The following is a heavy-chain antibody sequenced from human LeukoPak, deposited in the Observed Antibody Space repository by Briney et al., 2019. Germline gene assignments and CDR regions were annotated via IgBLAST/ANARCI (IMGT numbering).Heavy chain of an antibody. V-gene: IGHV4-39*07. D-gene: IGHD1-20*01. J-gene: IGHJ5*02. CDR3: ARRLDNWNDGYNWFVP. CDR2: IYYSGST. CDR1: GGSISSSSYY. Sequence: SETLSLTRTVSGGSISSSSYYWGWIRQPPGKGLEWIGSIYYSGSTYYNPSLKSRVTISVDTSKNQFSLKLSSVTAADTAVYYCARRLDNWNDGYNWFVPWGQGTLVTDS.